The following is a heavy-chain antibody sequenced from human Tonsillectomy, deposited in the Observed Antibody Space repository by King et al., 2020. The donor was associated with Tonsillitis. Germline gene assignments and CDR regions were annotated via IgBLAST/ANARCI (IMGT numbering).Heavy chain of an antibody. Sequence: VQLQQWGAGLLKPSETLSLTCAVYGGSFSGYYWSWIRQPPGKGLEWIGEINHSGSTNYNPSLKSRVTVSVDTSKIQFSLKLSSVTAADTAVYYCARGWLLGYCSGGSCYPARAGRYAFDIWGQGTMVTVSS. D-gene: IGHD2-15*01. CDR1: GGSFSGYY. CDR3: ARGWLLGYCSGGSCYPARAGRYAFDI. J-gene: IGHJ3*02. CDR2: INHSGST. V-gene: IGHV4-34*01.